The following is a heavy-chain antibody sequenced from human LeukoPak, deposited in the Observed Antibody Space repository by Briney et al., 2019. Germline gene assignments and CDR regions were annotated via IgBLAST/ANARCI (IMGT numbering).Heavy chain of an antibody. CDR1: GYSFTSYW. J-gene: IGHJ6*03. D-gene: IGHD3-22*01. Sequence: PGESLKISCKGSGYSFTSYWIGWVRQMPGKGLEWMGIIYPGDSDTRYSPSFQGQGTISADKSISTAYLQWSSLKASDTAMYYCARLWSTYYYDSSGYPYPNYYYYYMDVWGKGTTVTVSS. V-gene: IGHV5-51*03. CDR3: ARLWSTYYYDSSGYPYPNYYYYYMDV. CDR2: IYPGDSDT.